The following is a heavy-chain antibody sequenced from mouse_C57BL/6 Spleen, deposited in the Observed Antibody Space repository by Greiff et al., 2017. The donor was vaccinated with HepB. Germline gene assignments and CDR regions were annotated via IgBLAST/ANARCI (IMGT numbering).Heavy chain of an antibody. Sequence: VQLQQSGAELVMPGASVKLSCKASGYTFTSYWMHWVKQRPGQGLEWIGEIDPSDSYTNYNQKFKGKSTLTVDKSSSTAYMQLSSLTSEDSAVYYCARYDYEMDYWGQGTSVTVSS. CDR2: IDPSDSYT. J-gene: IGHJ4*01. CDR1: GYTFTSYW. CDR3: ARYDYEMDY. V-gene: IGHV1-69*01. D-gene: IGHD1-1*01.